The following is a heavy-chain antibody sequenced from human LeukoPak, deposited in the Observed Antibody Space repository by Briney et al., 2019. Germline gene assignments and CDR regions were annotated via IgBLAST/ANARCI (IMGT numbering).Heavy chain of an antibody. V-gene: IGHV1-18*01. CDR1: GGTFSTYA. D-gene: IGHD6-19*01. CDR2: ISAYNGDT. J-gene: IGHJ4*02. Sequence: ASVKVSCKASGGTFSTYAISWVRQAPGQGLEWMGWISAYNGDTHYAQKFQGRLIMTTDKSTTTAYMELRNLRSDDTAVYYCARDLTNTSGWRAYFDYWGQGTLVTVSS. CDR3: ARDLTNTSGWRAYFDY.